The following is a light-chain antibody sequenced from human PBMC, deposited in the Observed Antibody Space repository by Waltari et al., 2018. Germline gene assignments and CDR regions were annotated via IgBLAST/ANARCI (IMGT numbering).Light chain of an antibody. V-gene: IGKV3-20*01. CDR3: QQYGSSPLT. CDR1: QSVSSSY. CDR2: GAS. Sequence: EIVLTQSPGTLSFSPGDRATLSSRASQSVSSSYLAWSQQKPGQAPRLLIYGASSRATGIPDRFSGSGSGTDFTLTISRLEPEDFAVYYCQQYGSSPLTFGGGTKVEIK. J-gene: IGKJ4*01.